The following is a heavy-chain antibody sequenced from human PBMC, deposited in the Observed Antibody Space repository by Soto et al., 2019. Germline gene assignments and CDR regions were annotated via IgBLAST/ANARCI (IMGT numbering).Heavy chain of an antibody. Sequence: VQLLESGGDLIQPGRSLRLSCAASGFTFSSYGMHWVRQAPGKGLEWVAVIWYDGSNKYYADSVKGRFTISRDNSKNTLYLQMNSLRAEDTAVYYCARSLGCSSTSCYLVYYYYGMDVWGQGTTVTVSS. D-gene: IGHD2-2*01. J-gene: IGHJ6*02. V-gene: IGHV3-33*01. CDR1: GFTFSSYG. CDR2: IWYDGSNK. CDR3: ARSLGCSSTSCYLVYYYYGMDV.